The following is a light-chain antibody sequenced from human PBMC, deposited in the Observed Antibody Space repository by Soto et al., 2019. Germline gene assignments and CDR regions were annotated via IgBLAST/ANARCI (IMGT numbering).Light chain of an antibody. Sequence: QSVPTQPASVSGSPGQSITISCTGTSSDVGSYDYVSWYQQHPGKAPKLMIYEVSNRPSGVSNRFSGSKSGNTASLTISGLQAEDKADYYCSSYTSSTTLLFGGGTKLTVL. CDR2: EVS. CDR1: SSDVGSYDY. V-gene: IGLV2-14*01. J-gene: IGLJ2*01. CDR3: SSYTSSTTLL.